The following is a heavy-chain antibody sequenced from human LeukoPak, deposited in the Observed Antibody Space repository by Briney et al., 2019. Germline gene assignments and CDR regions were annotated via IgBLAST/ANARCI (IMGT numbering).Heavy chain of an antibody. D-gene: IGHD1-26*01. CDR2: ISSSSSYI. Sequence: GGSLRLSCAASGFTFSSYSMNWVRQAPGKGLEWVSSISSSSSYIYYADSVKGRFTISRDNAKNSLYLQMNSLRAEDTAVYYCAREGFYSGVGHDAFDIWGQGTMVTVSS. V-gene: IGHV3-21*01. J-gene: IGHJ3*02. CDR3: AREGFYSGVGHDAFDI. CDR1: GFTFSSYS.